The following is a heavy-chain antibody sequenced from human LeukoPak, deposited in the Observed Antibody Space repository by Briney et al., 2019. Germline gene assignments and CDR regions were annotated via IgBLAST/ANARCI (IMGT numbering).Heavy chain of an antibody. CDR2: ISRSGATT. D-gene: IGHD7-27*01. Sequence: PGGSLRLSCAASGFTFNNYAMDWVRQAPGKGLEWVSLISRSGATTYYADSVKGRFTISRDNSRNTLYLQMTSLRAEDTAVYYCARDPGDRWFFDLWGRGTLVTVS. J-gene: IGHJ2*01. CDR3: ARDPGDRWFFDL. CDR1: GFTFNNYA. V-gene: IGHV3-23*01.